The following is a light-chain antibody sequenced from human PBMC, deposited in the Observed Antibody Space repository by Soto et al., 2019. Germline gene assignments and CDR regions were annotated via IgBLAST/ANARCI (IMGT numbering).Light chain of an antibody. CDR3: QQYNTYSYT. V-gene: IGKV1-5*03. CDR2: KAS. J-gene: IGKJ2*01. CDR1: QSISTW. Sequence: DIQMTQSPSTLSASVGDSVTITCRASQSISTWLAWYQQKPGKAPKLLIYKASSLESGVPSRFGGSGSGTEFTLTISSLQPDDFATYYCQQYNTYSYTFGQGTKLDIK.